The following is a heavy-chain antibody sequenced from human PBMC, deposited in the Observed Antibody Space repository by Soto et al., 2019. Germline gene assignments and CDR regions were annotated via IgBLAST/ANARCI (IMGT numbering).Heavy chain of an antibody. CDR2: INHSGNT. Sequence: SDALYGTSAVPGGPSSTNTYYWGWIRQAPGKGLEWIGSINHSGNTYLSPSLKDRVTMSVDTSKNSFSLKLRSATAADTGLYYCSSRAPGGFDPWGQGTVVIVS. CDR3: SSRAPGGFDP. CDR1: GGPSSTNTYY. J-gene: IGHJ5*02. V-gene: IGHV4-39*01. D-gene: IGHD3-10*01.